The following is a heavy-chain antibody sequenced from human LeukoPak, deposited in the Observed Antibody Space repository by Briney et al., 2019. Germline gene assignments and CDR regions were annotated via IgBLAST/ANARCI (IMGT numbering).Heavy chain of an antibody. CDR2: ISGYGTP. D-gene: IGHD4-11*01. CDR3: ARGSELTKTSGHYSFDY. J-gene: IGHJ4*02. Sequence: SETLSLTCTVSTGSINTYFWTWVRQPAGKGLEWIGSISGYGTPYYNPSLESRVTISLDRSNNQFFLKLTSLTAADTAVYYCARGSELTKTSGHYSFDYWGQGTLVSVSS. CDR1: TGSINTYF. V-gene: IGHV4-4*07.